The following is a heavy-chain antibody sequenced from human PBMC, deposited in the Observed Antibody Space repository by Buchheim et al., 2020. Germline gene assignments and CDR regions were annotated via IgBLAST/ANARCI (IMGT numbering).Heavy chain of an antibody. J-gene: IGHJ2*01. CDR1: GGSISSSNW. Sequence: QVQLQQWGAGLLKPSGTLSLTCAVSGGSISSSNWWNWVRQPPGKGLEWIGEVYPSGSTNYNPSLKSRVTISLDKSKNQFSLKVNSLTAAETAVYYCARGETTKWYFDLWGRGTL. CDR3: ARGETTKWYFDL. V-gene: IGHV4-4*02. D-gene: IGHD4-17*01. CDR2: VYPSGST.